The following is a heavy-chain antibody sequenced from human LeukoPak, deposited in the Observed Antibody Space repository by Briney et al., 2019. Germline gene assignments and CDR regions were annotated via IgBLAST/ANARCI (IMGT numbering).Heavy chain of an antibody. CDR3: ARYSGSYFDPFGTYGMDV. CDR1: GFTFSSYS. Sequence: GGSLRLSCAASGFTFSSYSMNWVRQAPGKGLEWVSSISSSSSYIYCADSVKGRFTISRDNAKNSLYLQMNSLRAEDTAVYYCARYSGSYFDPFGTYGMDVWGQGTTVTVSS. J-gene: IGHJ6*02. D-gene: IGHD1-26*01. CDR2: ISSSSSYI. V-gene: IGHV3-21*01.